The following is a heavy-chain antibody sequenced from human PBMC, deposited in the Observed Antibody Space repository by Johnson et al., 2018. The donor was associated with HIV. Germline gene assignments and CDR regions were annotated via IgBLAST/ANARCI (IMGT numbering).Heavy chain of an antibody. V-gene: IGHV3-30*19. D-gene: IGHD3-16*01. Sequence: QVQLVESGGGVVQPGGSLRLSCAASGFTFSKYVMQWVRQAPGKGLEWVAVISFDGSKKYHADSVKGRFTISRDNSKNTLYLQMNSLRAEDTAVYYCARDGAADNAFDIWGQGTMVTVSS. CDR2: ISFDGSKK. J-gene: IGHJ3*02. CDR3: ARDGAADNAFDI. CDR1: GFTFSKYV.